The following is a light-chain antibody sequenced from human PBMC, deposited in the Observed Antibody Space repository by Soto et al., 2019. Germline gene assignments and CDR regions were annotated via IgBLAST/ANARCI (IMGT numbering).Light chain of an antibody. V-gene: IGKV3-11*01. CDR1: QSVGSY. Sequence: IVLTQSPATLSLSPVEIATLSFRASQSVGSYLAWYQQKPGRAPSLLIYAALNRATGIPARFSGSGSGTDFTLTSSSLETEDFGVYYCQRSSTSRTFGQGTKVDIK. J-gene: IGKJ1*01. CDR2: AAL. CDR3: QRSSTSRT.